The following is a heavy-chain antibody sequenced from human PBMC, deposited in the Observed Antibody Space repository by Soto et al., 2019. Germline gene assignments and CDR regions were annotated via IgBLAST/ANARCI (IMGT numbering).Heavy chain of an antibody. CDR2: IYYSGST. Sequence: QVQLQESGPGLVKPSEPLSLTCTVPVGSISSNYWSWIRQPPGKGLGWIGYIYYSGSTNYNPSLKSRVTISVDTSKNQFSLKLSSVTAADTAVYYCARDRFGELVLDYWGQGTLVTVSS. D-gene: IGHD3-10*01. V-gene: IGHV4-59*01. J-gene: IGHJ4*02. CDR3: ARDRFGELVLDY. CDR1: VGSISSNY.